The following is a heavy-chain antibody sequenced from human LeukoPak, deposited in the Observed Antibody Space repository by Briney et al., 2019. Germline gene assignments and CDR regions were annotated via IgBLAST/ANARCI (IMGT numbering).Heavy chain of an antibody. V-gene: IGHV3-30*04. CDR3: ARDAVAGTLDY. CDR1: GFTFSSYA. CDR2: ISYDGSNK. D-gene: IGHD6-19*01. J-gene: IGHJ4*02. Sequence: GRSLRLSCAASGFTFSSYAMHWVRQAPGKGLEWVAVISYDGSNKYYADSVKGRFTISRDNSKNTLYLQMNSLRAEDTAVYYCARDAVAGTLDYWGQGTLVTVSS.